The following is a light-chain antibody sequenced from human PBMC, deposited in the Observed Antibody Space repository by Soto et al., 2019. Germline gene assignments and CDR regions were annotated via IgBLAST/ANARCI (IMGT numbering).Light chain of an antibody. CDR2: DAS. CDR3: QQYDNYPLT. CDR1: QSVRSW. Sequence: DIQMTQSPATLSASVGDRVTITFLASQSVRSWLAWYQHKPGTAPKLLIFDASRLESGVPSRFSGSASGTEFTLTISSLQPDDFATYYCQQYDNYPLTFGGGTKVDIK. V-gene: IGKV1-5*01. J-gene: IGKJ4*01.